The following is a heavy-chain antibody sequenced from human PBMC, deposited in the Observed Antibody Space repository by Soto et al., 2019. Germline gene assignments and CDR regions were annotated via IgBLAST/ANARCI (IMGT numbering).Heavy chain of an antibody. CDR1: GLNFDDFA. CDR2: ITWNSRVL. D-gene: IGHD3-3*01. CDR3: AKGRYDFWSPYYFDS. J-gene: IGHJ4*02. Sequence: SLRLSCVGTGLNFDDFAMHWVRQAPGRGLEWVSGITWNSRVLAYADSVKGRFTISRDNARISLYLQMDSLRDEDTALYYCAKGRYDFWSPYYFDSWGQGTLVTVSS. V-gene: IGHV3-9*01.